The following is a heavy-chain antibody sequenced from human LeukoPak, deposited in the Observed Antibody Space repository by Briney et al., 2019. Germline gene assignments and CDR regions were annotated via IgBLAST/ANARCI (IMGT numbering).Heavy chain of an antibody. CDR2: ISYDGSNK. D-gene: IGHD6-13*01. CDR3: AKDVLIAAAGGSPHY. V-gene: IGHV3-30*18. CDR1: GFTFSSYG. Sequence: GRSLRLSCAASGFTFSSYGMHWVRQAPGKGLEWVAVISYDGSNKYYADSVKGRFTISRDNSKNTLYLQMNSLRAEDTAVYYCAKDVLIAAAGGSPHYWGQGTLVTVSS. J-gene: IGHJ4*02.